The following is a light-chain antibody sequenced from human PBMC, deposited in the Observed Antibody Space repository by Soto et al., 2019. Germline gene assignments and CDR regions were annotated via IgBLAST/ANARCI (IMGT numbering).Light chain of an antibody. CDR1: QTIRSNY. CDR3: QQYGSSPWT. V-gene: IGKV3-20*01. J-gene: IGKJ1*01. CDR2: GAS. Sequence: ETVLTQSPGTLSLSPGERATLSCRASQTIRSNYLAWYRQTPGQAPRLLIYGASNRATGIADRFSGSVSGTVFTLIISRLAPEDFALYYRQQYGSSPWTVGQGTKVEIK.